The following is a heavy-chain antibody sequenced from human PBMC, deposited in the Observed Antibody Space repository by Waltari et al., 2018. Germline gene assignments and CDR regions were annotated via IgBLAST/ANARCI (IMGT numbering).Heavy chain of an antibody. CDR1: GGSISSYY. V-gene: IGHV4-59*01. CDR3: ARVSSGPSIAARHYYYYYYMDV. CDR2: IYYSGST. D-gene: IGHD6-6*01. Sequence: QVQLQESGPGLVKPSETLSLTCTVSGGSISSYYWSWIRQPPGKGLEWIGYIYYSGSTNYNPSLKSRVTISADTSKNQFSLQLSSVRAADTAVYYCARVSSGPSIAARHYYYYYYMDVWGKGTTVTVSS. J-gene: IGHJ6*03.